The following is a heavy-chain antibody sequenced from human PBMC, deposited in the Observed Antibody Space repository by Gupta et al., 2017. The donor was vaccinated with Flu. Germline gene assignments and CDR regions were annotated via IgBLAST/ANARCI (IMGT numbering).Heavy chain of an antibody. CDR3: ARSGYGVGNYGSD. D-gene: IGHD3-10*01. CDR1: GFTFSGSY. Sequence: QVQLVESGGGLVKPGGSLRLSGATSGFTFSGSYLAWIRQCPGKGREWVAYISPTSSYTSYAGSVEGRFSISRDNAKNALYLEMNSLRGEDTAFYYCARSGYGVGNYGSDWGQGTLVTVSS. CDR2: ISPTSSYT. J-gene: IGHJ4*02. V-gene: IGHV3-11*05.